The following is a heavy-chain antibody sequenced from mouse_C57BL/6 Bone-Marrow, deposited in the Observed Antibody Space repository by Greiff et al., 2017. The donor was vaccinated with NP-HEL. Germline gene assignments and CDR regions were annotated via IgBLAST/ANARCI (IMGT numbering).Heavy chain of an antibody. J-gene: IGHJ4*01. CDR3: ARGGYYGSSADYYAMDY. D-gene: IGHD1-1*01. Sequence: VQLQQPGAELVMPGASVKLSCKASGYTFTSYWMHWVKQRPGQGLEWIGEIDPSDSYTSYNQKFKGKSTLTVDKSSSTAYMQLSSLTSEDSAVYYCARGGYYGSSADYYAMDYWGQGTSVTVSS. CDR2: IDPSDSYT. CDR1: GYTFTSYW. V-gene: IGHV1-69*01.